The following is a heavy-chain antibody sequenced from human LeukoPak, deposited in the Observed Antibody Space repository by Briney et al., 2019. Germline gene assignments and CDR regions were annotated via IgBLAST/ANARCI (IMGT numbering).Heavy chain of an antibody. D-gene: IGHD2/OR15-2a*01. Sequence: ASVKVSCKASGYTFTSYGISWVRQAPGQGFEWMGWISAYNGNTNYAQKFQGRVTMTTDTSTSTAYMELRSLRSDDTAVCYCARENPSYDNYYMDVWGKGITVTVSS. J-gene: IGHJ6*03. V-gene: IGHV1-18*01. CDR2: ISAYNGNT. CDR3: ARENPSYDNYYMDV. CDR1: GYTFTSYG.